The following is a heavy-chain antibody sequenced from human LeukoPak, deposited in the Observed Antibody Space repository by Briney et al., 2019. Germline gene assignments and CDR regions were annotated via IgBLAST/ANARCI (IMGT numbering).Heavy chain of an antibody. V-gene: IGHV3-48*01. CDR2: ISSSSSTI. J-gene: IGHJ5*02. Sequence: GGSLRLSCAASGFTFTNYAMSWVRQAPGKGLEWVSYISSSSSTIYYADSVKGRFTISRDNAKNSLYLQMNSLRAEDTAVYYCAREPEYYWFDPWGQGTLVTVSS. CDR1: GFTFTNYA. D-gene: IGHD2/OR15-2a*01. CDR3: AREPEYYWFDP.